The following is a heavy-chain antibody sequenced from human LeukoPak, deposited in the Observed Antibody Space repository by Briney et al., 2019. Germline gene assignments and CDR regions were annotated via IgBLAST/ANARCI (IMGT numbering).Heavy chain of an antibody. D-gene: IGHD4-23*01. V-gene: IGHV4-34*01. Sequence: TTSETLSLTCAVYGGSFSGYYWSWIRQPPGKGLEWIGEINHSGSTNYNPSLKSRVTISVDTSKNQFSLKLSSVTAADTAVYYCARQGNGGRSFDYWGQGTLVTVSS. CDR2: INHSGST. J-gene: IGHJ4*02. CDR3: ARQGNGGRSFDY. CDR1: GGSFSGYY.